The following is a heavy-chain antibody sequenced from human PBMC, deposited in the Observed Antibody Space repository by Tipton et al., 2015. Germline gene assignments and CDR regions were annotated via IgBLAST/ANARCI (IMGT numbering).Heavy chain of an antibody. J-gene: IGHJ4*02. CDR3: ACQDYDSLTRDYQTVDY. Sequence: LRLSCAVSAYSISSGYYWGWIRQPPGKGLEWIGSIFHRGDTNYNPSLKSRVTISLDTSKNQFSLKLTSVTAADTAVYYCACQDYDSLTRDYQTVDYWGQGTLVTVSS. CDR1: AYSISSGYY. V-gene: IGHV4-38-2*01. CDR2: IFHRGDT. D-gene: IGHD3-9*01.